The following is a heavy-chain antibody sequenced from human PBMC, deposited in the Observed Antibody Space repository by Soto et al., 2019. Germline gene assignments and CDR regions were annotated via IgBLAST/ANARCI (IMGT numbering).Heavy chain of an antibody. CDR2: IYYSGST. Sequence: QVQLQESGPGLVQPSQTLSLTCTVSCCSISSGDYYWSWIRQPPGKGLEWIWYIYYSGSTYYNPSLKSRVTISVDTSKNQFSMKLSSVTAADTAVYYCARSMSGSYYHYWGQGTLVTVSS. D-gene: IGHD1-26*01. CDR1: CCSISSGDYY. CDR3: ARSMSGSYYHY. J-gene: IGHJ4*02. V-gene: IGHV4-30-4*01.